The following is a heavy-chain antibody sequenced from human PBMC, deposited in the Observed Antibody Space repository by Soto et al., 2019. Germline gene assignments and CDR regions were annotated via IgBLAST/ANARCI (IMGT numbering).Heavy chain of an antibody. Sequence: QVQLVQSGADVKKPGASVKVSCKTSGYTFSGYFMHWLRQAPGQGLEWMGWMNPNSGGTDYAQNFQGRVSMTWDTTISTAYRELSRLRSDDTAIYYCARGYYISSWRVFDYWGQGTLVTVSS. J-gene: IGHJ4*02. CDR3: ARGYYISSWRVFDY. CDR1: GYTFSGYF. V-gene: IGHV1-2*02. D-gene: IGHD6-13*01. CDR2: MNPNSGGT.